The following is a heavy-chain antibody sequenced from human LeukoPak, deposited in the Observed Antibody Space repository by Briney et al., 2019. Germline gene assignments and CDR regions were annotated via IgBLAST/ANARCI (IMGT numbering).Heavy chain of an antibody. V-gene: IGHV3-66*01. J-gene: IGHJ3*01. CDR1: GLTVSTNY. Sequence: GGSLRLSCAASGLTVSTNYMSWVRQAPGKGLEWVSVIYSGGSTYYADSVKGRFTISRDNSKNTLYLQMNSLRAEDTAVYYCARRAYNWGAFDFWGQGTMITVSS. CDR2: IYSGGST. D-gene: IGHD5-24*01. CDR3: ARRAYNWGAFDF.